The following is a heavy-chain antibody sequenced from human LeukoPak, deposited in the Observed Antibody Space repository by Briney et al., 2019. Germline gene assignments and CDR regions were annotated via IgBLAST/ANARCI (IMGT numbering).Heavy chain of an antibody. Sequence: GGSLRLSCAASGFIFSNYALHWVRQAPGKGLEWVSSISSSSSYIYYADSVKGRFTISRDNAKNSLYLQMNSLRAEDTAVYYCARSLTGYSSSWGQGTLVTVSS. CDR3: ARSLTGYSSS. V-gene: IGHV3-21*01. D-gene: IGHD6-13*01. J-gene: IGHJ4*02. CDR2: ISSSSSYI. CDR1: GFIFSNYA.